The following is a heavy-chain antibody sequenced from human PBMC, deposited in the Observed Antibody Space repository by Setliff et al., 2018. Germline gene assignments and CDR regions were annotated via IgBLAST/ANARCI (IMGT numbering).Heavy chain of an antibody. CDR1: GGSISSGGYY. CDR3: ARARYSGYVDY. V-gene: IGHV4-31*03. Sequence: SETLSLTCTVSGGSISSGGYYWSWIRQHPGKGLERIGYIYYSGSTYYNPSLKSRVTISVDTSKNQFSLKLSSVTAADTAVYYCARARYSGYVDYWGQGTLVTVSS. CDR2: IYYSGST. D-gene: IGHD5-12*01. J-gene: IGHJ4*02.